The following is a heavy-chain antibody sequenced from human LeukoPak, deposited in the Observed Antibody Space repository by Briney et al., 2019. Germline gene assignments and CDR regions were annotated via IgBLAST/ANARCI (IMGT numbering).Heavy chain of an antibody. V-gene: IGHV4-61*02. J-gene: IGHJ6*03. CDR3: ARGPGQLLVGYYYYMDV. D-gene: IGHD2-2*01. CDR2: IYTSGST. CDR1: GGSISTSSYY. Sequence: SETLSLTCTVSGGSISTSSYYWGWIRQPAGKGLEWIGRIYTSGSTNYNPSLKSRVTMSVDTSKNQFSLKLSSVTAADTAVYYCARGPGQLLVGYYYYMDVWGKGTTVTVSS.